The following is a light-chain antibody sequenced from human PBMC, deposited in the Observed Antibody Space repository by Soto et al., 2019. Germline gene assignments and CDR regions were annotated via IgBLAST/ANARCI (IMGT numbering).Light chain of an antibody. CDR3: QQLNSSPLT. CDR1: QGISSY. J-gene: IGKJ4*01. CDR2: VTS. Sequence: DIQLTQSPSFLSASVGDRVTITCRASQGISSYLAWYQQKPGKAPKLLIYVTSTLQGGVPSRFSGSGSGTEFTLTISSLQPEDFATYYCQQLNSSPLTFGGGTKVDIK. V-gene: IGKV1-9*01.